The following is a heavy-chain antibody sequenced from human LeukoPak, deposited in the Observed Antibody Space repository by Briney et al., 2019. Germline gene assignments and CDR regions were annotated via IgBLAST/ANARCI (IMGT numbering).Heavy chain of an antibody. D-gene: IGHD2-15*01. CDR1: GGSISSSSYY. J-gene: IGHJ6*03. Sequence: TSETLSLTCTVSGGSISSSSYYWGWIRQPPGKELEWIGSIYYSGSTYYIPSLKSRVTISVDTSKNQFSLKLSSVTAADTAAYYCARHPLGYCSGGSCPRSYMDVWGKGTTVTVSS. CDR3: ARHPLGYCSGGSCPRSYMDV. CDR2: IYYSGST. V-gene: IGHV4-39*01.